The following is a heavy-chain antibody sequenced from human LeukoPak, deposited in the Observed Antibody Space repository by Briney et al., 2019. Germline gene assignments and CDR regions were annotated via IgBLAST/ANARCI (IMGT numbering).Heavy chain of an antibody. D-gene: IGHD3-10*01. CDR3: ARTVVMVRGVKVRYYFDY. Sequence: PSETLSLTCTVSGGSISSGSYYGTGFRQPPGRGLEWMGRIYTSGSTNYNPSLKSRVTISVDTSKNQFSLKLSSVTAADTAVYYCARTVVMVRGVKVRYYFDYWGQGTLVTVSS. CDR2: IYTSGST. V-gene: IGHV4-61*02. CDR1: GGSISSGSYY. J-gene: IGHJ4*02.